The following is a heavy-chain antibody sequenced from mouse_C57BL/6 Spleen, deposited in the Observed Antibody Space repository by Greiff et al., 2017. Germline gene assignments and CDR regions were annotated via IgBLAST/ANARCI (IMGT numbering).Heavy chain of an antibody. V-gene: IGHV1-80*01. CDR1: GYAFSSYW. Sequence: QVQLQQSGAELVKPGASVKISCKASGYAFSSYWMNWVKQRPGKGLEWIGQIYPGDGDTNYNGKFKGKATLTADKSSSTAYMQLSSLTSEDSAVYFCARSVYGSSYGWCAYWGQGTLVTVSA. CDR2: IYPGDGDT. CDR3: ARSVYGSSYGWCAY. J-gene: IGHJ3*01. D-gene: IGHD1-1*01.